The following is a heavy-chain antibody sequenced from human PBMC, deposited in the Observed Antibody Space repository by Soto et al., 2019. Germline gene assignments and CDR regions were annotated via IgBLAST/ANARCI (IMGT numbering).Heavy chain of an antibody. CDR3: AREGKARPTSGRGNYYYYMGV. D-gene: IGHD1-26*01. CDR2: IYPGDSDT. CDR1: GYSFTSYW. J-gene: IGHJ6*03. Sequence: GESLKISCKGSGYSFTSYWIGWVRQMPGKGLEWMGIIYPGDSDTRYSPSFQGQVTISADKSISTAYLQWSSLKASDTAMYYCAREGKARPTSGRGNYYYYMGVWGKGTTVTVSS. V-gene: IGHV5-51*01.